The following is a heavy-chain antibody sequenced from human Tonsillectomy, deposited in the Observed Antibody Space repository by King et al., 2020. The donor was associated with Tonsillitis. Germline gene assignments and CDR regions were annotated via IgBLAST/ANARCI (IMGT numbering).Heavy chain of an antibody. CDR3: ARGAITMIVVVAPRVHYFDY. Sequence: EVQLVESGGGLVQPGGSLRLSCAASGFTFSRYWMSWVRQAPGKGLEWVANIKQDGSEKYYVDSVKGRFTISRDNAKNSLYLQMNSLRAEDTAVYYCARGAITMIVVVAPRVHYFDYWGQGTLVTVSS. D-gene: IGHD3-22*01. CDR2: IKQDGSEK. V-gene: IGHV3-7*01. J-gene: IGHJ4*02. CDR1: GFTFSRYW.